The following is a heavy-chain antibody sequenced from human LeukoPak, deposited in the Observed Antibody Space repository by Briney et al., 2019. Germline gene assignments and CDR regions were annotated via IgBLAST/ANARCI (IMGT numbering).Heavy chain of an antibody. D-gene: IGHD2-2*01. J-gene: IGHJ5*02. Sequence: ASVKVSCKASGYTFTSYATHWVRQAPGQRLEWMGWINAGNGNTKYSQKFQGRVTITRDTSASTAYMELSSLRSEDTAVYYCARERGRTLGYCSSTSCSHWFDPWGQGTLVTVSS. CDR3: ARERGRTLGYCSSTSCSHWFDP. CDR1: GYTFTSYA. CDR2: INAGNGNT. V-gene: IGHV1-3*01.